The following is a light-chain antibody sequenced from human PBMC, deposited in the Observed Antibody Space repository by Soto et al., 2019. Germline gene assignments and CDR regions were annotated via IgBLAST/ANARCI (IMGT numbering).Light chain of an antibody. Sequence: QSVLTQPASVSGSPGQSITISCTGTSSDVGGYNLVSWYQQHPGKAPKLMIYEGGKRPSGVSNRFSGSKSGSTASLTISGLQAEDEADYYCCSYAGSSTYVFGTGTKVTVL. J-gene: IGLJ1*01. CDR3: CSYAGSSTYV. CDR2: EGG. V-gene: IGLV2-23*01. CDR1: SSDVGGYNL.